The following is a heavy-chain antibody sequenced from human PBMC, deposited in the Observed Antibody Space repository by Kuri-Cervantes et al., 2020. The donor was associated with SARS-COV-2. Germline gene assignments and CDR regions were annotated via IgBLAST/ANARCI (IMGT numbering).Heavy chain of an antibody. J-gene: IGHJ4*02. V-gene: IGHV1-8*03. CDR1: GYTFTSYA. CDR3: ARDLRLGKSLDY. CDR2: MNPNSGNT. Sequence: ASVKVSCKASGYTFTSYAMHWVRQAPGQRLEWMGWMNPNSGNTGYAQKFQGRVTITRNTSISTAYMELSSLRSEDTAVYYCARDLRLGKSLDYWGQGTLVTVSS. D-gene: IGHD7-27*01.